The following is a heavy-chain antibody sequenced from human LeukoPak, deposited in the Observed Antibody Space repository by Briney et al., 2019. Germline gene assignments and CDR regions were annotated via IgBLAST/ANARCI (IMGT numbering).Heavy chain of an antibody. CDR3: ARHRIIVGATTLSPFDP. CDR2: IYYSGST. J-gene: IGHJ5*02. D-gene: IGHD1-26*01. CDR1: GGSISSSSYY. Sequence: PSETLSLTCTVSGGSISSSSYYWGWIRQPPGKGLEWIGSIYYSGSTYYNPSLKSRVTISVDTSKNQFSLKLSSVTAADTAVYYCARHRIIVGATTLSPFDPWGQGTLVTVSS. V-gene: IGHV4-39*01.